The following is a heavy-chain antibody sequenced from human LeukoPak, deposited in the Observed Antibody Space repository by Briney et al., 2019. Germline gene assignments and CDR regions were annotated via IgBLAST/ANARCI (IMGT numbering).Heavy chain of an antibody. D-gene: IGHD2-2*01. V-gene: IGHV3-23*01. CDR1: GFTFSGYA. CDR3: AKDQSLTLGYCSSTSCYHWFDR. Sequence: GGSLRLSCAASGFTFSGYAMSWIRQAPGKGLEWVSAISGSGGSTYYADSVKGRTTISSANSKNTRYLQMNSLRAEDTAVYYCAKDQSLTLGYCSSTSCYHWFDRWGQGTLVTVSS. J-gene: IGHJ5*02. CDR2: ISGSGGST.